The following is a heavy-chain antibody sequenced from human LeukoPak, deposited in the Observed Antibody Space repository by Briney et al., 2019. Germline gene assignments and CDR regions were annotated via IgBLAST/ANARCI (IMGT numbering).Heavy chain of an antibody. J-gene: IGHJ5*02. CDR2: IYYSGST. V-gene: IGHV4-39*07. D-gene: IGHD6-13*01. CDR1: GGSISSSSYY. CDR3: ARASRIAAAGYNWFDP. Sequence: SETLSLTCTVSGGSISSSSYYWGWIRQPPGKGLEWLGSIYYSGSTYYNPSLKSRVTISVDTSKNQFSLKLSSVTAADTAVYYCARASRIAAAGYNWFDPWGQGTLVTVSS.